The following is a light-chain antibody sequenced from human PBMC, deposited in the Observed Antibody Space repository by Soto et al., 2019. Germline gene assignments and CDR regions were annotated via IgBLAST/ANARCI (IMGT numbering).Light chain of an antibody. J-gene: IGKJ1*01. CDR2: GAS. CDR3: QQYHIWPPWT. CDR1: QSVSSN. Sequence: IVMTQSPATLSVSPDEGAAVSCIASQSVSSNLAWYQQKPGQAPRLLIYGASTRADGIPARFTGSGSGTEFTLTISSLQSEDFAVYYCQQYHIWPPWTSGQGTKVDIK. V-gene: IGKV3-15*01.